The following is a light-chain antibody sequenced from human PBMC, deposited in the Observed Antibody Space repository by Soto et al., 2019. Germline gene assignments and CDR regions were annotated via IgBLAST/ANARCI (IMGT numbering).Light chain of an antibody. CDR1: QTFNAY. J-gene: IGKJ2*01. CDR3: QESYRTPRT. Sequence: DIQMTQSPSSLSASVGDRVTITCRASQTFNAYLNWYQQKPGKAPKLLIYAASSLQSGVPSRFSGSGSGTDFTLTISSLQPEDFATYYCQESYRTPRTFGQGTRLEI. CDR2: AAS. V-gene: IGKV1-39*01.